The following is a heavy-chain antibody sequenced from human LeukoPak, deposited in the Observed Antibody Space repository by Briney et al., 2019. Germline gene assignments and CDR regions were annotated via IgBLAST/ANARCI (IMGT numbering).Heavy chain of an antibody. D-gene: IGHD3-22*01. V-gene: IGHV4-34*01. CDR3: ARGLYYYDSSGYYFDAFDI. CDR2: INHSGST. J-gene: IGHJ3*02. CDR1: GGSFSGYY. Sequence: PSETLSLTCAVYGGSFSGYYWSWIRQPPGKGLEWIGEINHSGSTNYNPSLKSRVTISVDTSKNQFSLNLSSVTAADTAVYYCARGLYYYDSSGYYFDAFDIWGQGTMVTVSS.